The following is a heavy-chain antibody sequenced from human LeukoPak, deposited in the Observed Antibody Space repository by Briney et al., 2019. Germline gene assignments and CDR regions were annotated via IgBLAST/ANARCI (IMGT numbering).Heavy chain of an antibody. Sequence: GASVKVSCKASGYTFTGYYMHWVRQAPGQGLEYMGRINPNSGGTDYAQKFPGRVTMTRDTSITTAYMELTRLTSDDTAVYYCARYGSSTSCYSDYGGQRTLVSVSS. CDR3: ARYGSSTSCYSDY. CDR2: INPNSGGT. CDR1: GYTFTGYY. J-gene: IGHJ4*02. D-gene: IGHD2-2*01. V-gene: IGHV1-2*06.